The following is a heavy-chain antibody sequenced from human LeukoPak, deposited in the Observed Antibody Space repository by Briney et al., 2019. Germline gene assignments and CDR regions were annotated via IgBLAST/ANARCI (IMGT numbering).Heavy chain of an antibody. Sequence: ASVKVSCKASGYTFTSYDINWVRQATGQGLEWMGWMNPNSGNTGYAQKFQGRVTITRNTSISTAYMELSSLRSEDTAVYYCAREDSSSSGYDYWGQGTLVTVSS. CDR1: GYTFTSYD. CDR2: MNPNSGNT. J-gene: IGHJ4*02. V-gene: IGHV1-8*03. D-gene: IGHD6-6*01. CDR3: AREDSSSSGYDY.